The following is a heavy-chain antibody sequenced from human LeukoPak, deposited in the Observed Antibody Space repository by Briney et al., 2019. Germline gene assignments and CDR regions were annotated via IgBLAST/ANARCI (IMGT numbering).Heavy chain of an antibody. V-gene: IGHV4-34*01. Sequence: SETLSLTCAVYGGSFSGYYWSWIRQPPGKGLEWIGEINHSGSTNYNPSLKSRVTISVDTSKNQFSLKLSSATAADTAVYYCARGPWSSGWYGDYWGQGTLVTVSS. J-gene: IGHJ4*02. CDR1: GGSFSGYY. D-gene: IGHD6-19*01. CDR3: ARGPWSSGWYGDY. CDR2: INHSGST.